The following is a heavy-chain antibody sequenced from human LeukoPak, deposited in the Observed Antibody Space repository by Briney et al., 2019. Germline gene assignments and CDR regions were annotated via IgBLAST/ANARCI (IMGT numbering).Heavy chain of an antibody. CDR2: INPNSGGT. V-gene: IGHV1-2*02. CDR3: ARFEAYDYGNYYGMDV. D-gene: IGHD3-10*01. Sequence: ASVKVSCKASGYTFTCYYMHWVRQAPGQGLEWMGWINPNSGGTNYAQKFQGRVTMTRDTSISTAYMELSRLRSDDTAVYYCARFEAYDYGNYYGMDVWGQGTTVTVSS. CDR1: GYTFTCYY. J-gene: IGHJ6*02.